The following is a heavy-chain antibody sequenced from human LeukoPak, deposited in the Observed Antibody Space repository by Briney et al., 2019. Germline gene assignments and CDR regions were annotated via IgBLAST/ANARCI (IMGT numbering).Heavy chain of an antibody. CDR3: AKDIGPLTYDYDTSAYSGAFEY. J-gene: IGHJ4*02. D-gene: IGHD3-22*01. V-gene: IGHV3-11*01. Sequence: PGGSLRLSCAASGFIFSDYYMTWIRQAPGKGLEWVSYISPSATTMYYADSVKGRFTISRDNAKNSLYLQMNSLRAEDTALYYCAKDIGPLTYDYDTSAYSGAFEYWGQGTLVTVSS. CDR2: ISPSATTM. CDR1: GFIFSDYY.